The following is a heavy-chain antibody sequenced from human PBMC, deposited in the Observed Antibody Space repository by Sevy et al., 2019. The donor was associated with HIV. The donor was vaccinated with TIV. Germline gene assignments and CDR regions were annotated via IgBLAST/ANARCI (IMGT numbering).Heavy chain of an antibody. Sequence: SETLSLTCTVTGGSISSYYWSWIRQPPGKRLEWIGYIYYSGSTNYNPSLKSRVTISVDTSKNQFSLKLRSVTAADTAVYYCARESYDILPGSRGMDVWGQGTTVTVSS. J-gene: IGHJ6*02. V-gene: IGHV4-59*01. CDR2: IYYSGST. D-gene: IGHD3-9*01. CDR3: ARESYDILPGSRGMDV. CDR1: GGSISSYY.